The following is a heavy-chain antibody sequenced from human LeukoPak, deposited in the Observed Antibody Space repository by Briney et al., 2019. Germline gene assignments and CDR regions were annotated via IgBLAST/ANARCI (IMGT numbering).Heavy chain of an antibody. D-gene: IGHD6-19*01. CDR2: ISSSSSYI. CDR1: GFTFSSYS. J-gene: IGHJ4*02. CDR3: AMGRAVAAAPDDY. Sequence: RTGGSLRLSCAASGFTFSSYSMNWVRQAPGKGLEWVSSISSSSSYIYYADSVKGRFTISRDNSKNTLYLQMNSLRAEDTAVYYCAMGRAVAAAPDDYWGQGTLVTVSS. V-gene: IGHV3-21*01.